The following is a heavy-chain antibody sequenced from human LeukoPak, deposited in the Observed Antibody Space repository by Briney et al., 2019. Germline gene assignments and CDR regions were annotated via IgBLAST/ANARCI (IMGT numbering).Heavy chain of an antibody. CDR1: GGSISSDDYY. CDR3: ARYPPPGWFDP. J-gene: IGHJ5*02. Sequence: SETLSLTCTVSGGSISSDDYYWSWIRQPPGRGLEWIGFIYYSGSTYYKPSLKSRVTISMDTSKNQFSLRLSSVTAADTAVYYCARYPPPGWFDPWGQGTLVTVSS. CDR2: IYYSGST. V-gene: IGHV4-30-4*08.